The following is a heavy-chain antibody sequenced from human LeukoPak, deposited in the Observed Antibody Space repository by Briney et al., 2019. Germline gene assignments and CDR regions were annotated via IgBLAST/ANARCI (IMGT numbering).Heavy chain of an antibody. Sequence: PGGSLRLSCVASGFIFRDYGMNWVRQAPGKGPEWVSFISRSVMTTEYADSVEGRFTISRDNAKNSLFLQMDSLRPDDTAAYYCVRYNWNRADKWGQGTLVVVSA. CDR3: VRYNWNRADK. CDR2: ISRSVMTT. J-gene: IGHJ4*02. V-gene: IGHV3-48*03. CDR1: GFIFRDYG. D-gene: IGHD1/OR15-1a*01.